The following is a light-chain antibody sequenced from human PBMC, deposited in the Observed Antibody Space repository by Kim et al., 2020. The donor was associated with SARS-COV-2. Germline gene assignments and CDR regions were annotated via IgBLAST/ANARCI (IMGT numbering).Light chain of an antibody. CDR1: SLRSYY. J-gene: IGLJ1*01. V-gene: IGLV3-19*01. Sequence: ELTQDPAVSVALGQTVRITCQGDSLRSYYASWYQQKPGQAPVLVIYGKNNRPSGIPDRFSGSSSGNTASLTITGAQAEDEADYYCNSRDSSGNLFVFGT. CDR3: NSRDSSGNLFV. CDR2: GKN.